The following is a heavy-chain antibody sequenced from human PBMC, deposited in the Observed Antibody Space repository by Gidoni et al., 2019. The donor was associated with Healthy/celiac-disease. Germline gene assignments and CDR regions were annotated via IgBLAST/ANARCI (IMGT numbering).Heavy chain of an antibody. J-gene: IGHJ3*02. CDR3: ATEGAQHDAFDI. V-gene: IGHV3-30*03. Sequence: QVQLVESGGGVVKPGRYLRHSWADSGFTFSSYVMHWVRQAPGMGLWWWACISYDGSNKYYADSVKGRFTIARDNSKNTLYLQMNSLSAEDTAVYYCATEGAQHDAFDIWGQGTMVTVSS. CDR1: GFTFSSYV. CDR2: ISYDGSNK.